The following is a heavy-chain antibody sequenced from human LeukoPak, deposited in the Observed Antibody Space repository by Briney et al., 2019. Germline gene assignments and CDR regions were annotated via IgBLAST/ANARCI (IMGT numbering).Heavy chain of an antibody. Sequence: SETLSLTCAVYGGSFSGNYWSWIRQPPGKGLEWIGEINHSGSTNYNPSLKSRVTISVDTSKNQFSLKLGSVTAADTAVYYCAIIPLIQTTVTTKGEGDYWGQGTLVTVSS. CDR3: AIIPLIQTTVTTKGEGDY. J-gene: IGHJ4*02. CDR2: INHSGST. D-gene: IGHD4-17*01. CDR1: GGSFSGNY. V-gene: IGHV4-34*01.